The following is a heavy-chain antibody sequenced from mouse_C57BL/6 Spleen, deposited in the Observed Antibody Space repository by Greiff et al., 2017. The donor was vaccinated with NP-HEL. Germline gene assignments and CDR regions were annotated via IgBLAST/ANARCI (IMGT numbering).Heavy chain of an antibody. CDR2: ISSGGSYT. V-gene: IGHV5-6*02. J-gene: IGHJ2*01. Sequence: DVKLVESGGDLVKPGGSLKLSCAASGFTFSSYGMSWVRQTPDKRLEWVATISSGGSYTYYPDSVKGRSTISRDNAKNTLYLQLSSLKSEDTAMYYWARRDYYRSSYESYFDYWGQGTTLTVSS. CDR1: GFTFSSYG. D-gene: IGHD1-1*01. CDR3: ARRDYYRSSYESYFDY.